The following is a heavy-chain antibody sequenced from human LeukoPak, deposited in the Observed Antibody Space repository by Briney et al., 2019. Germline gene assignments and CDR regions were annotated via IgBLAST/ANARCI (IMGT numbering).Heavy chain of an antibody. V-gene: IGHV4-31*03. CDR1: GGSISSGGYY. Sequence: SETLSLTCTVSGGSISSGGYYWSWIRQHPGKGLEWIGYIYYSGSTYYNPSLKSRVTISVDTSKNQFSLKLSSVTAADTAVYYCARGEVVLWFGELWALDAFDIWGQGTMVTVSS. CDR2: IYYSGST. D-gene: IGHD3-10*01. J-gene: IGHJ3*02. CDR3: ARGEVVLWFGELWALDAFDI.